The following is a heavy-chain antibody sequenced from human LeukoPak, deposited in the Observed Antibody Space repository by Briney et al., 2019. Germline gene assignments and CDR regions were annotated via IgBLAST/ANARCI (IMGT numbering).Heavy chain of an antibody. CDR2: IYYSGST. D-gene: IGHD5-18*01. J-gene: IGHJ4*02. Sequence: SETLSLTCTVSGDSISSSSDYWGWIRQPPGKGLEWIGSIYYSGSTYYNPSLKSRVTISVDTSRNHFSLKLSSVTAADTAVYYCASPNVDTTQYWGQGTLVTVSS. CDR3: ASPNVDTTQY. V-gene: IGHV4-39*02. CDR1: GDSISSSSDY.